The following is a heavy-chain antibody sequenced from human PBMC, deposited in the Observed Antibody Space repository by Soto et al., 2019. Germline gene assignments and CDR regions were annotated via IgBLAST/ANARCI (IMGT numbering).Heavy chain of an antibody. V-gene: IGHV1-18*01. CDR3: ARDAPPPELRFLEWHNYDYNGMNV. Sequence: QVQVVQSGDEVKETGASVRVSCKTSGYSFTAYGISWVRQAPGQGLEWLGWISCYNGKTKYAQKVQGRGTMTTDTSTSKAYMEVRSLRSDDTAIYYCARDAPPPELRFLEWHNYDYNGMNVWGQGTTVTVSS. J-gene: IGHJ6*02. D-gene: IGHD3-3*01. CDR1: GYSFTAYG. CDR2: ISCYNGKT.